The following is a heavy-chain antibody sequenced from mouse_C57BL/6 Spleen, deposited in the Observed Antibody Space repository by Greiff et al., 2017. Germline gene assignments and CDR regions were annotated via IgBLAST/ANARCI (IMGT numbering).Heavy chain of an antibody. J-gene: IGHJ2*01. Sequence: QVQLQQPGAELVKPGASVKLSCKASGYTFTSYWMQWVKQRPGQGLEWIGEIDPSDSYTNYNQKFKGKATLTVDTSSSTAYMQLSSLTSEDSAVYYCASYYCGFDYWGQGTTLTVSS. V-gene: IGHV1-50*01. CDR1: GYTFTSYW. CDR3: ASYYCGFDY. D-gene: IGHD1-1*01. CDR2: IDPSDSYT.